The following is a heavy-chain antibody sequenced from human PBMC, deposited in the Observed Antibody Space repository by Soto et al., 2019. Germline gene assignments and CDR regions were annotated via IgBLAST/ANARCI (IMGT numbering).Heavy chain of an antibody. D-gene: IGHD2-8*01. Sequence: GASVKVSCKASGYSLTDNGITWVRQASGQGLEYVGWISPDSGKTDYAQKFQGRVTMTRDTSINTVYMELSSLRSDDRAVYYCARVYGYYYYYMDVRGKGTTVTGSS. CDR1: GYSLTDNG. CDR3: ARVYGYYYYYMDV. J-gene: IGHJ6*03. V-gene: IGHV1-8*01. CDR2: ISPDSGKT.